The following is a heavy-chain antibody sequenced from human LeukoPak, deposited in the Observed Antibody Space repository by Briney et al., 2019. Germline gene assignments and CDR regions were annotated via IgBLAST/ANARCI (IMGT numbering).Heavy chain of an antibody. Sequence: ASVKVSCKASGYTFTTYYIHWVRQAPGQGLEWMGMINPSGGSTSYAQKFQGRVTITADESTSTAYMELSSLRSEDTAVYYCARRDHDSNTRETFDYWGQGTLVTVSS. V-gene: IGHV1-46*01. CDR3: ARRDHDSNTRETFDY. D-gene: IGHD3-22*01. CDR2: INPSGGST. CDR1: GYTFTTYY. J-gene: IGHJ4*02.